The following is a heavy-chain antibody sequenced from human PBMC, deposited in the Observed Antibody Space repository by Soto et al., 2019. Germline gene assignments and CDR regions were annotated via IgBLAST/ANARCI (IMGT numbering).Heavy chain of an antibody. V-gene: IGHV1-3*01. D-gene: IGHD2-8*01. CDR2: INAGNGNT. CDR3: ARVGYCTNGVCYDYFDY. CDR1: GYTFTSYA. Sequence: ASVKVSCKASGYTFTSYAMHWVRQAPGQRLEWMGWINAGNGNTKYSQKFQGRVTITRDTSASTAYMELSSLRSEDTAVYYCARVGYCTNGVCYDYFDYWGQGTLVTVS. J-gene: IGHJ4*02.